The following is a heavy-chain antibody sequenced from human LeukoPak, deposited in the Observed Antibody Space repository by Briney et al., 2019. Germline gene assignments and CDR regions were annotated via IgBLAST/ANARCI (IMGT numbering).Heavy chain of an antibody. D-gene: IGHD6-13*01. V-gene: IGHV3-7*01. J-gene: IGHJ6*02. CDR3: ASQYSSSWYEYYYYYGMDV. CDR2: IKQDGSEK. Sequence: QAGESLRLSCAASGFTFSSYWMSWVRQAPGKGLEWVANIKQDGSEKYYVDSVKGRFTISRDNAKNSLYLQMNSLRAEDTAVYYCASQYSSSWYEYYYYYGMDVWGQGTTVTVSS. CDR1: GFTFSSYW.